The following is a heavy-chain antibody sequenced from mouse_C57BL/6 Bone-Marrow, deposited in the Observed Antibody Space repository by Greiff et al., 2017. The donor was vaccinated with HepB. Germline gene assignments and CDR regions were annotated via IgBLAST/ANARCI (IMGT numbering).Heavy chain of an antibody. Sequence: EVMLVESGGGLVKPGGSLKLSCAASGFTFSSYAMSWVRQTPEKRLEWVATISDGGSYTYYPDNVKGRFTISRDNAKNNLYLQMSHLKSEDTAMYYCARGGHEGYFDYWGQGTTLTVSS. CDR3: ARGGHEGYFDY. D-gene: IGHD6-1*01. CDR2: ISDGGSYT. J-gene: IGHJ2*01. V-gene: IGHV5-4*03. CDR1: GFTFSSYA.